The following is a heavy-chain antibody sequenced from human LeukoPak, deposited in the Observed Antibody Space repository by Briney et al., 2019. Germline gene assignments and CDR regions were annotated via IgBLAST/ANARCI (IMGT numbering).Heavy chain of an antibody. D-gene: IGHD3-9*01. CDR1: GYTFTSYG. CDR2: ISAYNGNT. V-gene: IGHV1-18*01. J-gene: IGHJ6*03. CDR3: ARVFSVNEYYYYYMDV. Sequence: GASVKVSCKASGYTFTSYGISWVRQAPGQGLEWMGWISAYNGNTNYAQKLQGRVTMTTDTSTSTAYMELRSLRSDDTAVYYCARVFSVNEYYYYYMDVWGKGTTVTVSS.